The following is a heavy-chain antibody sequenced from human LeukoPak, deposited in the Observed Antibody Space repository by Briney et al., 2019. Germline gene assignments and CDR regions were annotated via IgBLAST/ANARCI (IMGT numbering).Heavy chain of an antibody. J-gene: IGHJ3*01. CDR1: GGTFSSYA. Sequence: ASVKVSCKASGGTFSSYAISWVRQAPGQGPEWMGWVNPDNGNTGFAQKFQGRVTITQNSSVTTVYMELSSLTSEDTAVYYCARRGLVAGIYDLVYGFDLWGQGTMVTVSS. CDR3: ARRGLVAGIYDLVYGFDL. CDR2: VNPDNGNT. D-gene: IGHD3/OR15-3a*01. V-gene: IGHV1-8*03.